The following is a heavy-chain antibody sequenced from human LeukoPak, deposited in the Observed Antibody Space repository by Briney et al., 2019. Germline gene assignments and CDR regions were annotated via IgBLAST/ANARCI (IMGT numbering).Heavy chain of an antibody. D-gene: IGHD6-19*01. J-gene: IGHJ4*02. V-gene: IGHV3-74*01. CDR2: INSDGSTT. CDR3: ARVIYSGWEGELSD. CDR1: GFTFSSYW. Sequence: GGSLRLPCAASGFTFSSYWMHWVRQAPGKGLVWVSRINSDGSTTSYADSVMGRFTISRDNAKNTLYLQMNSLRAEDTAVYYCARVIYSGWEGELSDWGQGTLVTVSS.